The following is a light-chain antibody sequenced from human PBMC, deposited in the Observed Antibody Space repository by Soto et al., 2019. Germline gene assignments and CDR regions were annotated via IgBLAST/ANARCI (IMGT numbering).Light chain of an antibody. CDR2: DAS. CDR1: QTIRRN. CDR3: KQRDNWPWT. J-gene: IGKJ1*01. Sequence: ETVLTQSPATLSLSPGERATLYCRASQTIRRNLAWVQHKPGQAPRLLIYDASNRATAIPGRFSGSGSGTDFSLTISSLDPEDFAVYDCKQRDNWPWTFGQGAKVKIK. V-gene: IGKV3-11*01.